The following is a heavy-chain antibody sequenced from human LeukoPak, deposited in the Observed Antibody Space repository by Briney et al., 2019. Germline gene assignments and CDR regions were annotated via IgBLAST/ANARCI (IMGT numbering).Heavy chain of an antibody. D-gene: IGHD6-19*01. J-gene: IGHJ4*02. CDR2: ISGSGDNT. Sequence: GGSLRLSCAASGFSFSSYAMSWVRQAPGKGLEWVSSISGSGDNTYYAESVKGRLTISRDNSKNTLFLQMNSLRAEDTAVCYCAKRSGYTTGWFFDFWGQGTLVTVSS. V-gene: IGHV3-23*01. CDR3: AKRSGYTTGWFFDF. CDR1: GFSFSSYA.